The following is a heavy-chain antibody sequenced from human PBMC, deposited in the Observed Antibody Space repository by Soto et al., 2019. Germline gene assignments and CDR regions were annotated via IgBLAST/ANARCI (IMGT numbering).Heavy chain of an antibody. CDR1: GFTFSSYA. Sequence: QVQLVESGGGVVQPGRSLRLSCAASGFTFSSYAMHWVRQAPGKGLEGVAVISYDGNNKYYADSVKGRFTISRDNSKNTLYLQMNSLRAEDTAVYYCARERYCGSTSCYRRYYYYYGMDVWGQGTTVTVSS. CDR2: ISYDGNNK. J-gene: IGHJ6*02. D-gene: IGHD2-2*01. CDR3: ARERYCGSTSCYRRYYYYYGMDV. V-gene: IGHV3-30-3*01.